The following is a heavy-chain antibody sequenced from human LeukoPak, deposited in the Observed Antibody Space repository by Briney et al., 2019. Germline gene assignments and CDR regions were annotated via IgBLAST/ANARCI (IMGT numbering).Heavy chain of an antibody. D-gene: IGHD3-10*01. CDR1: GFTFSSYA. CDR2: ISGSGGST. Sequence: GGSLRLSCAASGFTFSSYAMSWVRQAPGKGLEWVSAISGSGGSTYYADSVKGRFTISRDNSKNTLYLQLDSLRVEDTVIYYCAKDSKQRGVRGGWLDPWGQGTLVTVSS. V-gene: IGHV3-23*01. J-gene: IGHJ5*02. CDR3: AKDSKQRGVRGGWLDP.